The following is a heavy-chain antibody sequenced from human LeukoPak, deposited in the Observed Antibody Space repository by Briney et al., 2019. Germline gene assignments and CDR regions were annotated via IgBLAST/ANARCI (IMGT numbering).Heavy chain of an antibody. Sequence: PSETLSLTCAVYGGSFSGYYWSWIRQPPGKGLEWIGSIYYSGSTYYNPSLKSRVTISVDTSKNQFSLKLSSVTAADTAVYYCARLMMATIAYWGQGTLVTVSS. D-gene: IGHD5-24*01. CDR3: ARLMMATIAY. CDR2: IYYSGST. CDR1: GGSFSGYY. V-gene: IGHV4-34*01. J-gene: IGHJ4*02.